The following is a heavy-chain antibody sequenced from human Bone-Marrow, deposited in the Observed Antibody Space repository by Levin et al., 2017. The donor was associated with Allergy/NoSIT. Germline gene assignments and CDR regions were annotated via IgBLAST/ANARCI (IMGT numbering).Heavy chain of an antibody. CDR2: ISSSGSTI. V-gene: IGHV3-48*03. CDR3: ARVGDTAMVTFDY. J-gene: IGHJ4*02. Sequence: GGSLRLSCAASGFTFSSYEMNWVRQAPGKGLEWVSYISSSGSTIYYADSVKGRFTISRDNAKNSLYLQMNSLRAEDTAVYYCARVGDTAMVTFDYWGQGTLVTVSS. CDR1: GFTFSSYE. D-gene: IGHD5-18*01.